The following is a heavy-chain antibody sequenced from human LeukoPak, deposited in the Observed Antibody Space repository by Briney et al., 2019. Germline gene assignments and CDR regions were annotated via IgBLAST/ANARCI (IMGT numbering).Heavy chain of an antibody. Sequence: SETLSLTCAVYGGSFSGYYWSWIRQPPGKGLEWIGEINHSGSTNYNPSLKSRVTISVDTSKNQFSLKLSSVTAADTAVYYCAFNFWSGYIYFDYWGQGTLVTVS. J-gene: IGHJ4*02. CDR3: AFNFWSGYIYFDY. V-gene: IGHV4-34*01. CDR2: INHSGST. D-gene: IGHD3-3*01. CDR1: GGSFSGYY.